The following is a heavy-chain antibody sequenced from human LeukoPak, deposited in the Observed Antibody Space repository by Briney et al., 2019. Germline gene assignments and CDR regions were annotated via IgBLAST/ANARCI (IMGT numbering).Heavy chain of an antibody. CDR2: INHSGST. CDR3: ARAYHYDSSGYYSTPYYSDY. J-gene: IGHJ4*02. Sequence: SETLSLTCAVYGGSFSGYYWSWIRQPPGKGLEWIGEINHSGSTNYNPSLKSRVTISVDTSKNQFSLKLSSVTAADTAVYYCARAYHYDSSGYYSTPYYSDYWGQGTLVTVSS. D-gene: IGHD3-22*01. CDR1: GGSFSGYY. V-gene: IGHV4-34*01.